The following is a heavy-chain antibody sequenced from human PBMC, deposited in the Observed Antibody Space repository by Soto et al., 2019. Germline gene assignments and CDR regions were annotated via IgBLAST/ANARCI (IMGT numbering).Heavy chain of an antibody. CDR1: GFTFSSYS. J-gene: IGHJ6*01. V-gene: IGHV3-48*01. CDR3: ARDIRSNYYESSCYLYYYYGMDV. D-gene: IGHD3-22*01. Sequence: EVQLVESGGGLVQPGGSLRLSCAASGFTFSSYSMNWVRQAPGKGLEWVSYISSSSSTIYYADSVKGRFTISRDNAKNSLYLQMNSLRAEDKAVYYRARDIRSNYYESSCYLYYYYGMDVWGQRATVNGSS. CDR2: ISSSSSTI.